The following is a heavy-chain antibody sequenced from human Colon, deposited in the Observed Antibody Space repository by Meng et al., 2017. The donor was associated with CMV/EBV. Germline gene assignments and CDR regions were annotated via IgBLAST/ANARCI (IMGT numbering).Heavy chain of an antibody. CDR3: ARELLYDSGGYYYHGIDV. Sequence: GESLKIPCAASGFTFSSYGMNWVRQAPGKGLEWVSYISSSSSTIYYADSVKGRFTISRDNAKNSLYLQMNSLRAEDTAVYYCARELLYDSGGYYYHGIDVWGQGTTVTVSS. J-gene: IGHJ6*02. V-gene: IGHV3-48*04. D-gene: IGHD3-22*01. CDR1: GFTFSSYG. CDR2: ISSSSSTI.